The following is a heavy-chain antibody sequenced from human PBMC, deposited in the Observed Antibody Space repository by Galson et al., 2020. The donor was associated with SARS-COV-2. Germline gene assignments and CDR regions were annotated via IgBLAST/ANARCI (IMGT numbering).Heavy chain of an antibody. J-gene: IGHJ4*02. CDR3: ARGVWFGELGDYYFDY. Sequence: GESLKISCAASGFTFSSYDMHWVRQATGKGLEWVSAIGTAGDTYYPGSVKGRFTISRENAKNSLYLQMNSLRAGDTAVYYCARGVWFGELGDYYFDYWGQGTLVTVSS. D-gene: IGHD3-10*01. V-gene: IGHV3-13*01. CDR2: IGTAGDT. CDR1: GFTFSSYD.